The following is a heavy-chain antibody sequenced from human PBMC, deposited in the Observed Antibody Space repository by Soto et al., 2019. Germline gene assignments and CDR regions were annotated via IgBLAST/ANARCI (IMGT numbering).Heavy chain of an antibody. J-gene: IGHJ6*02. CDR1: GYTFTSYG. V-gene: IGHV1-18*01. Sequence: GASVKVSCKASGYTFTSYGISWVRQAPGQGLEWMGWISAYNGNTNYAQKLQGRVTMTTDTSTSTAYMELRSLRSDDTAVYYCARGGPEVDTATYYYYGMDVWGQGTTVTVSS. CDR2: ISAYNGNT. D-gene: IGHD5-18*01. CDR3: ARGGPEVDTATYYYYGMDV.